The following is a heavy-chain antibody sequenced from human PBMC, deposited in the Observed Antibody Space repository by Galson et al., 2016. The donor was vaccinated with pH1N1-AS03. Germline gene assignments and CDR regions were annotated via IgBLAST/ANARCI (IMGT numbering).Heavy chain of an antibody. CDR1: GFNFGDYA. Sequence: SLRLSCATSGFNFGDYAMSWYRQAPGKRLEWVGFIRSKVYGGATFYAASVDGRFIISRDDSNSIAYLQMNNLKSDDSGVYYCVGVVWGHLPAPSSKWGRGTLVTVSS. J-gene: IGHJ4*02. CDR3: VGVVWGHLPAPSSK. CDR2: IRSKVYGGAT. V-gene: IGHV3-49*03. D-gene: IGHD3-16*01.